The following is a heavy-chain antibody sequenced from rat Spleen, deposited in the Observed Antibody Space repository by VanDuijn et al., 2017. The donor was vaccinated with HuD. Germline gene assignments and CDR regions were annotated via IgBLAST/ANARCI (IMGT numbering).Heavy chain of an antibody. J-gene: IGHJ4*01. Sequence: EVQLVESGGGLVQPGRSMKVSCAASGFTFSNYGMTWVRQAPKKGLEWVGSISTSGGSTYYRDSVKGRFTVSRDNAKSTLYLQMDSLRSEDTATYYCARPDGYTYVMDAWGQGASVTVSS. CDR3: ARPDGYTYVMDA. CDR2: ISTSGGST. D-gene: IGHD1-4*01. CDR1: GFTFSNYG. V-gene: IGHV5-25*01.